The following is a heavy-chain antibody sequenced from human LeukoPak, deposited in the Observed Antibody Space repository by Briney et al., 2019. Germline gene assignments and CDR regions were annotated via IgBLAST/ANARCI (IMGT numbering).Heavy chain of an antibody. D-gene: IGHD3-22*01. J-gene: IGHJ3*02. Sequence: SETLCLTCTVSGCSISSSDYYWGWIRQSPGQGLEWIGSMYCSGSTYYNPSLKSRVTISADTSKNQFSLNLSSVTAADTAVYYCARLQTYYDSSAQDGFHIWGQGTMVTVSS. CDR1: GCSISSSDYY. CDR2: MYCSGST. V-gene: IGHV4-39*01. CDR3: ARLQTYYDSSAQDGFHI.